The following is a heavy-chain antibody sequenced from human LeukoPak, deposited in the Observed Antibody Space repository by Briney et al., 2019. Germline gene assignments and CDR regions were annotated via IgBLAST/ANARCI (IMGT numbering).Heavy chain of an antibody. CDR1: GFTFSSYG. CDR3: AKDRRTTKYYYGMDV. D-gene: IGHD1-7*01. CDR2: ISYDGSNK. V-gene: IGHV3-30*18. Sequence: PGRSLRLSCAASGFTFSSYGMHGVRQAPGKGLAGVAVISYDGSNKYYADSVKGRFTISRDNSKNTLYLQMNSLRAEDTAVYYCAKDRRTTKYYYGMDVWGQGTTVTVS. J-gene: IGHJ6*02.